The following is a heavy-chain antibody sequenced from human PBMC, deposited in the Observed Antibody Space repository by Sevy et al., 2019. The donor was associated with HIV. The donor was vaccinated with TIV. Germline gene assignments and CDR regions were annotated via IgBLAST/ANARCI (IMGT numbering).Heavy chain of an antibody. CDR3: ARGIGQQLAVSFDY. D-gene: IGHD6-13*01. Sequence: ASVKVSCKASGYTFTRYGINWVRQAPGQGPEWMGWINTNTGNPTYDQGFTGRFVFSLDTAASTASLVIRGLKTDDTAIYYCARGIGQQLAVSFDYWGQGTLVTVSS. CDR2: INTNTGNP. V-gene: IGHV7-4-1*02. CDR1: GYTFTRYG. J-gene: IGHJ4*02.